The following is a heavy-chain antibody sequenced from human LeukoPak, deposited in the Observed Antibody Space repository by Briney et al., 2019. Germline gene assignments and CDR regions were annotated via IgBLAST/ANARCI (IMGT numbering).Heavy chain of an antibody. CDR3: AKDLGRRGKVIYGMDV. CDR2: ISGSGGST. V-gene: IGHV3-23*01. J-gene: IGHJ6*02. CDR1: GFTFSSYA. D-gene: IGHD2-15*01. Sequence: PGGSLRLSCAASGFTFSSYAMSWVRQAPGKGLEWVSAISGSGGSTYYADSVKGRFTISRDNSKNTLYLQMNSLRAEDTAVYYCAKDLGRRGKVIYGMDVWGQGTTVTVSS.